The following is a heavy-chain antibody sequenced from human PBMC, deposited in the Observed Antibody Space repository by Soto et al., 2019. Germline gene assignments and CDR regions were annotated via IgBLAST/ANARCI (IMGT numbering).Heavy chain of an antibody. V-gene: IGHV1-18*01. J-gene: IGHJ6*03. Sequence: ASVKVSCKASGYTFTSYGISWVRQAPGQGLEWMGWISAYNGNTNYAQKLQGRDTMTTDTSTSTAYMELRSLRSDDTAVYYCARGLLVVVAATGDYYYYMDVWGKGTTVTVSS. CDR1: GYTFTSYG. CDR2: ISAYNGNT. CDR3: ARGLLVVVAATGDYYYYMDV. D-gene: IGHD2-15*01.